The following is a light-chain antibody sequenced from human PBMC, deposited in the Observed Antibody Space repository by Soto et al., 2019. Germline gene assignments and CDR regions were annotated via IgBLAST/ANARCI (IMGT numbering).Light chain of an antibody. J-gene: IGKJ5*01. CDR2: DAS. Sequence: ELVLTQSPVTLSLSPGEGAILSCSASHCIGNSLAWYQQRPGQAPRLLIHDASDRATDIPRRFSGSGSATDFTLTISSLEPEDFAVYYCQHHSNWPPITFGQGTRLDI. V-gene: IGKV3-11*01. CDR1: HCIGNS. CDR3: QHHSNWPPIT.